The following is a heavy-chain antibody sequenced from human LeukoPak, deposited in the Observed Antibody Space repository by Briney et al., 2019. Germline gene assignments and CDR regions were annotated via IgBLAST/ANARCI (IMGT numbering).Heavy chain of an antibody. CDR1: GFTFSSYA. CDR3: ASESYRNSFDY. D-gene: IGHD1-7*01. CDR2: ISFSGGTT. Sequence: GSLRLSCAASGFTFSSYAMSWVRQAPGKGLEWVSGISFSGGTTYYADSVKGRFTISRDNSKNTLYLQMNSLRAEDTAVYYCASESYRNSFDYWGQGTLVTVSS. J-gene: IGHJ4*02. V-gene: IGHV3-23*01.